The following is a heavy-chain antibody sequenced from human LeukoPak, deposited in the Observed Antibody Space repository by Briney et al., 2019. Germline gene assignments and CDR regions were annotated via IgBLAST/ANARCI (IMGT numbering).Heavy chain of an antibody. CDR2: INPYSGDT. CDR3: ARANFLYCSSTTCLFDY. J-gene: IGHJ4*02. Sequence: ASVKVSCKASVYTFTDYYLHWVGQAPGQGFEWMGWINPYSGDTNYAQKFQGRVTMTRDTSISTAHMEMSRLRSDDTAVYYCARANFLYCSSTTCLFDYWGQGTLVTVSS. CDR1: VYTFTDYY. D-gene: IGHD2-2*01. V-gene: IGHV1-2*02.